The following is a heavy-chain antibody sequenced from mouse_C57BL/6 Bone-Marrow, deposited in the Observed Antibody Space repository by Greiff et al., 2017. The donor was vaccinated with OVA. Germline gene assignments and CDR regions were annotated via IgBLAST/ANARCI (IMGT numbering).Heavy chain of an antibody. CDR1: GYSFTGYY. CDR2: INPSTGGT. Sequence: EVQLQQSGPELVKPGASVKISCKASGYSFTGYYMNWVKQSPEKSLEWIGEINPSTGGTTYNQKFKAKATLTVDKSSSTAYMQLKSLTSEDSAVYYCARRDLTAYFDYWGQGTTLTVSS. J-gene: IGHJ2*01. D-gene: IGHD4-1*01. CDR3: ARRDLTAYFDY. V-gene: IGHV1-42*01.